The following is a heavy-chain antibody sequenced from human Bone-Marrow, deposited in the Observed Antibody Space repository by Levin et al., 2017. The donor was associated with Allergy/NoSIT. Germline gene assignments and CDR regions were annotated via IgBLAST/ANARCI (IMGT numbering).Heavy chain of an antibody. CDR3: ARGYCSGGSCYSADAFDI. CDR1: GGSISSGDYY. V-gene: IGHV4-30-4*01. Sequence: SQTLSLTCTVSGGSISSGDYYWSWIRQPPGKGLEWIGYIYYSGSTYYNPSLKSRVTISVDTSKNQFSLKLSSVTAADTAVYYCARGYCSGGSCYSADAFDIWGQGTMVTVSS. J-gene: IGHJ3*02. CDR2: IYYSGST. D-gene: IGHD2-15*01.